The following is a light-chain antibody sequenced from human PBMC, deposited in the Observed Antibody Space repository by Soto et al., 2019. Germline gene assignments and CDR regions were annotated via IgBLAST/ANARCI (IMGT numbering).Light chain of an antibody. J-gene: IGKJ3*01. CDR1: QSVSSSY. CDR2: GAS. CDR3: QQYGSSLFT. V-gene: IGKV3-20*01. Sequence: EIVWTQSPGTLSLSPGERATLSCRASQSVSSSYLAWYQQKPGQAPRLLIYGASSRATGIPDRFSGSGSGTDITLTISRLEPEDFAVYYCQQYGSSLFTFGPGTKVDIK.